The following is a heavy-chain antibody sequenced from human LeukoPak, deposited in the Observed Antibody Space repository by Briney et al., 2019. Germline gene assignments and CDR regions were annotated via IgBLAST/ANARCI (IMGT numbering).Heavy chain of an antibody. Sequence: SVKVSCKASGGTFSSYAISWVRQAPGQGLEWMGGIIPIFGTANYAQKFQGRVTITADESTSTAYMKLSSLRSEDTAVYYCARDYFPYYDSSGYYYASHHWGQGTLVTVSS. CDR2: IIPIFGTA. CDR1: GGTFSSYA. CDR3: ARDYFPYYDSSGYYYASHH. J-gene: IGHJ4*02. V-gene: IGHV1-69*13. D-gene: IGHD3-22*01.